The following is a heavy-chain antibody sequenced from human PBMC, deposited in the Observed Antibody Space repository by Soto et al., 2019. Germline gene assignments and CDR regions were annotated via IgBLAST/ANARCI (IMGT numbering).Heavy chain of an antibody. CDR3: AKGIVVVVAATLGSWFDP. D-gene: IGHD2-15*01. Sequence: QVQLVESGGGVVQPGRSLRLSCAASGFTFSSYGMHWVRQAPGKGLEWVAVISYDGSNKYYADSVKGRFTISRDNSKNTLYLHMNSLRAEDTAVYYCAKGIVVVVAATLGSWFDPWGQGTLVTVSS. V-gene: IGHV3-30*18. CDR1: GFTFSSYG. J-gene: IGHJ5*02. CDR2: ISYDGSNK.